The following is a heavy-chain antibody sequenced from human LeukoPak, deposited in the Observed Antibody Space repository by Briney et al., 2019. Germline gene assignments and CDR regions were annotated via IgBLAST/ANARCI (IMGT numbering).Heavy chain of an antibody. CDR3: ATSIGSQNYFHY. D-gene: IGHD1-26*01. Sequence: GEFLKISCKGSGYSFPSYWIGWVRQMPGKGLEWMGIIYPGDSDIRYSPSFQGQVTISSDKSISTAYLQWSSLKASDTAMYYCATSIGSQNYFHYWGQGTLVTVSS. J-gene: IGHJ4*02. V-gene: IGHV5-51*01. CDR2: IYPGDSDI. CDR1: GYSFPSYW.